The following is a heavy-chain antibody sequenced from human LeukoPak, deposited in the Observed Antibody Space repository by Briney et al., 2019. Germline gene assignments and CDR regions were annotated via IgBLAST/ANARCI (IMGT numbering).Heavy chain of an antibody. J-gene: IGHJ6*02. CDR1: GFTFSYYG. CDR2: IWYDGSKQ. V-gene: IGHV3-33*01. D-gene: IGHD4-11*01. Sequence: GGSLRLSCAASGFTFSYYGIHCVRQAPGKGLEGVALIWYDGSKQFYADSVKGRFTISRDNSKNTVYLQMNSLRDEDTAVYYCARGNYEQSGGLDVWGQGTTVTVSS. CDR3: ARGNYEQSGGLDV.